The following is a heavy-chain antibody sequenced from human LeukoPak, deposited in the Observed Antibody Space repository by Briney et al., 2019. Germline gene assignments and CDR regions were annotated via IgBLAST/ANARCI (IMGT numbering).Heavy chain of an antibody. CDR2: ISSSSSYI. CDR3: ARGSSGYYYPVHDAFDI. J-gene: IGHJ3*02. Sequence: PGGSLRLSCAASGFTFSSYSMNWVRQAPGKGLEWVSSISSSSSYIYYADSVKGRFTISRDNAKNSLYLQMNSLRAEDTAVYYCARGSSGYYYPVHDAFDIWGQGTMVTVSS. CDR1: GFTFSSYS. V-gene: IGHV3-21*01. D-gene: IGHD3-22*01.